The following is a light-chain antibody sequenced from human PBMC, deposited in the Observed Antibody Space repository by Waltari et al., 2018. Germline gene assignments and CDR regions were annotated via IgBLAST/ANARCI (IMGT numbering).Light chain of an antibody. J-gene: IGLJ2*01. V-gene: IGLV1-44*01. CDR2: RSD. CDR3: ATWDDSLNAWI. Sequence: QSLLTQPPSISGAPGQRVTISCSGGSSNLGRNIVPWYAQVAGTTPKLLMYRSDQRPSGVSDRFSGSKSGTSASLAITGLLFADEADYICATWDDSLNAWIFGGGTRLTVL. CDR1: SSNLGRNI.